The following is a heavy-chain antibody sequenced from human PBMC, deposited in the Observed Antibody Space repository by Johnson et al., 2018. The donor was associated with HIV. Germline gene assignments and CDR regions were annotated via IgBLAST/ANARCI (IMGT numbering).Heavy chain of an antibody. CDR2: IKQDGSEK. V-gene: IGHV3-7*01. CDR3: ARDQNIVGANDGFDI. D-gene: IGHD1-26*01. CDR1: GFTFDDYG. Sequence: VQLVESGGGVVQPGGSLRLSCAASGFTFDDYGMSWVRQAPGKGLEWVANIKQDGSEKSFVDSVKGRFTISRDNSKNTLYLQMNTLRAEDTAVYYCARDQNIVGANDGFDIWGQGTMVTVSS. J-gene: IGHJ3*02.